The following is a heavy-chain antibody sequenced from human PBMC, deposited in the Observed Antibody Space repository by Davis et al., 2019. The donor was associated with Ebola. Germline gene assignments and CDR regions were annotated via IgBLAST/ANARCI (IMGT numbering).Heavy chain of an antibody. CDR3: ARSWKNDAFDI. D-gene: IGHD1-1*01. Sequence: PSETLSLTCTVSGGSISSGSYYWSWIRQPAGKGLEWIGHIYTSGSTNYNPSLKSRVTISVDTSKNQFSLKLSSVTAADTAVYYCARSWKNDAFDIWGQGTMVSVSS. V-gene: IGHV4-61*09. CDR2: IYTSGST. CDR1: GGSISSGSYY. J-gene: IGHJ3*02.